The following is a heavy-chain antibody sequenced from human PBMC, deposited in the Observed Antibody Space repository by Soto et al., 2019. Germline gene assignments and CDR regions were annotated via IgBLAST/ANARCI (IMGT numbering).Heavy chain of an antibody. V-gene: IGHV3-21*06. CDR2: ISSGGDNT. D-gene: IGHD1-7*01. Sequence: GGSLRLSCVASGFTFNNFAMTWVRQAPGKGLEWVSSISSGGDNTYYADSVKGRFTISRDNPKNSLYLQMNSLRAEDTAVYYCAREKMELRTGTDAFDIWGQGTMVTVSS. CDR1: GFTFNNFA. CDR3: AREKMELRTGTDAFDI. J-gene: IGHJ3*02.